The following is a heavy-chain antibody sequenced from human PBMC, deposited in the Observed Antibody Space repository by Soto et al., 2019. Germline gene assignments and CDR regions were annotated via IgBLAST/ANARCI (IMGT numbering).Heavy chain of an antibody. CDR3: ARSPGGFTVATYFFDY. CDR1: GFSLSSKGMR. V-gene: IGHV2-70*04. J-gene: IGHJ4*02. CDR2: IDWDDDK. Sequence: GSVPTLVNPTQTLTLTCTFSGFSLSSKGMRVSWIRQPPGKALEWLARIDWDDDKFYSPSLRTRLTISKDTSKNQVVLTMTNVDPKDTATYYCARSPGGFTVATYFFDYWGQGTLVTVSS. D-gene: IGHD4-17*01.